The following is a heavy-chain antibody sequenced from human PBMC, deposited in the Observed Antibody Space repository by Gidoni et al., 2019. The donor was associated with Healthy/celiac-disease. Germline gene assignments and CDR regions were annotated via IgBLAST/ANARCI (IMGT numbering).Heavy chain of an antibody. D-gene: IGHD3-22*01. V-gene: IGHV1-8*01. Sequence: QVQLVQSGAEVKKPGASVKVSCKASGYTFPSYDINWVRQATGQGLEWMGWMNPNSGNTGYAQKFQGRVTMTRNTSISTAYMELSSLRSEDTAVDYCARGRGYYYDSSGYRDYWGQGTLVTVSS. CDR2: MNPNSGNT. J-gene: IGHJ4*02. CDR1: GYTFPSYD. CDR3: ARGRGYYYDSSGYRDY.